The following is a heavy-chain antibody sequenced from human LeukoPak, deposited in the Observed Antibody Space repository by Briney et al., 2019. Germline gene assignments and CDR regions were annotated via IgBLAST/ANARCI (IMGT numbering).Heavy chain of an antibody. Sequence: ASVKVSCKASGYTFTGYDINWVRQATGRGLEWMGWMNPNSGNTGYAQKFQGRVTMTRNTSISTAYMELSSLRSEDTAVYYCARGTVAGTWWFDPWGQGTLVTVSS. CDR1: GYTFTGYD. V-gene: IGHV1-8*01. D-gene: IGHD6-19*01. CDR2: MNPNSGNT. J-gene: IGHJ5*02. CDR3: ARGTVAGTWWFDP.